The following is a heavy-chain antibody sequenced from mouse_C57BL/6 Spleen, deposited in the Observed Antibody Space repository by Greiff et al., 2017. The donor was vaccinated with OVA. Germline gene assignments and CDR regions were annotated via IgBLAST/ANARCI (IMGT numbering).Heavy chain of an antibody. CDR3: TTGRGDY. CDR2: IDPEDGDT. V-gene: IGHV14-1*01. Sequence: VQLKESGAELVRPGASVKLSCTASGFNIKDYYTHPVNPRPEQGPPVILRIDPEDGDTEYAPKFQGKATMTADTSSNTAYLQLSSLTSEDTAVYYCTTGRGDYWGQGTTLTVSS. J-gene: IGHJ2*01. CDR1: GFNIKDYY.